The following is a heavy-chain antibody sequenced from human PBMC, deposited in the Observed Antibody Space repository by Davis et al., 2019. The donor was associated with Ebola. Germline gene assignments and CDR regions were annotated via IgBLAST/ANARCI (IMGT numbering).Heavy chain of an antibody. CDR2: ISYDGSNK. D-gene: IGHD1-26*01. Sequence: PGGSLRLSCAASGFTFSSYGMHWVRQAPGKGLEWVAVISYDGSNKYYADSVKGRFTISRDNSKNTLYLQMNSLRAEDTAVYYCARGSYPGYWGQGTLVTVSS. J-gene: IGHJ4*02. CDR1: GFTFSSYG. V-gene: IGHV3-33*05. CDR3: ARGSYPGY.